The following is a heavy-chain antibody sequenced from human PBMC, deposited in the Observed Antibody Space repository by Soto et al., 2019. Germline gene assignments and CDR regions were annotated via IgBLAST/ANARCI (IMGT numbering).Heavy chain of an antibody. CDR3: ARRARTGFYYMDV. CDR2: ISSNGVGT. J-gene: IGHJ6*03. CDR1: GFPLSGYA. D-gene: IGHD6-6*01. Sequence: EVQRVESGGGLAQPGGSLRLSCAASGFPLSGYAMDWVRQAPGKGLEYVSGISSNGVGTYYANSVQGRITISRDNSKNTVYRQMGSLRPEDMAVYYCARRARTGFYYMDVWGKGTTVTVSS. V-gene: IGHV3-64*01.